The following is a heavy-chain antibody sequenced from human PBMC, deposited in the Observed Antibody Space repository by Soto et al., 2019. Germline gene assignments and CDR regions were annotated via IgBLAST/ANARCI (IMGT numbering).Heavy chain of an antibody. Sequence: GGSLRLSCAASGFTFSGYAMIWVRQAPGKGLEWVSAISGSGGSTYYADSVKGRFTISRDNSKNTLYLQMNSLRAEDTAVYYCATYQLLSGFDPWGQGTLVTVSS. J-gene: IGHJ5*02. CDR2: ISGSGGST. CDR1: GFTFSGYA. D-gene: IGHD2-2*01. CDR3: ATYQLLSGFDP. V-gene: IGHV3-23*01.